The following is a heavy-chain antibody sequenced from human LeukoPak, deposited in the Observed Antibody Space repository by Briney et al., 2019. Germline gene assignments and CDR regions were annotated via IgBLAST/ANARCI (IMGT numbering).Heavy chain of an antibody. J-gene: IGHJ4*02. CDR3: GRDPRNYDFWSGTGVYFDY. CDR2: LSTYNSNT. Sequence: ASVKVSCKASGYTFTSYGISWVRQAPGQGLEWMGWLSTYNSNTNSAQTLQGRVTMTTDTSTTTAYMELRSLRSDDTAMYYCGRDPRNYDFWSGTGVYFDYWGQGTLVTVSS. V-gene: IGHV1-18*01. D-gene: IGHD3-3*01. CDR1: GYTFTSYG.